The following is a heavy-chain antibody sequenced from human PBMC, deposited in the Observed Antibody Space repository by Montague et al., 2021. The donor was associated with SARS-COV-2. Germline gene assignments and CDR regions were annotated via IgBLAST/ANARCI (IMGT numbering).Heavy chain of an antibody. CDR2: IYNSATT. Sequence: SETLSLTCAVSGDSIASYYWSWIRQPPGKGLEWIAYIYNSATTKYNPSLKSRVTISEETSQNQVSLNLNSVTAADTAVYYCARGLLGYSGSRDQWGQGTLVTVAS. CDR3: ARGLLGYSGSRDQ. CDR1: GDSIASYY. D-gene: IGHD6-13*01. V-gene: IGHV4-59*01. J-gene: IGHJ4*02.